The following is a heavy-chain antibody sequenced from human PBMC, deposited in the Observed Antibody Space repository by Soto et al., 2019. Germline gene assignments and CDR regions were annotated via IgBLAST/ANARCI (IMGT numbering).Heavy chain of an antibody. CDR1: GGSISTGGYY. CDR2: IYYSGST. Sequence: SETLSLTCTVSGGSISTGGYYWSWIRQHPGKGLEWIGYIYYSGSTYYNPSLKSRVTISVDTSKNQFSLKLSSVTAADTAVYYCARAGYCCGGSCLHFDYWGQGTLVTVSS. CDR3: ARAGYCCGGSCLHFDY. J-gene: IGHJ4*02. V-gene: IGHV4-31*03. D-gene: IGHD2-15*01.